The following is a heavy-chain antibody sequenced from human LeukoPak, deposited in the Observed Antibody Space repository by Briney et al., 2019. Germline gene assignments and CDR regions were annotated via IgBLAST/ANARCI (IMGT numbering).Heavy chain of an antibody. J-gene: IGHJ3*02. CDR2: IYSSGST. CDR3: ARQVVVITTSAFDI. D-gene: IGHD3-22*01. CDR1: GGSISNYY. V-gene: IGHV4-4*07. Sequence: SETLSLTCTVSGGSISNYYWSWIRQPAGKGLEWIGRIYSSGSTNYNPSLKSRVTMSVNTSKNHFSLKLSSVTAADTAVYYCARQVVVITTSAFDIWGQGTMVTVSS.